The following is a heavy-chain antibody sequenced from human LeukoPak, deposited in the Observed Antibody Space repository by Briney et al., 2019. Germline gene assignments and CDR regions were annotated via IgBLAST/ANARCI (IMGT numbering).Heavy chain of an antibody. CDR2: IYSGGST. Sequence: GGSLRLSCAASGFTVSSNYVSWVRQAPGKGLEWVSVIYSGGSTYYADSVKGRFTISRDNSKNTLYLQMNSLRAEDTAVYYCARTSRSAAFDIWGQGTMVTVSS. CDR3: ARTSRSAAFDI. CDR1: GFTVSSNY. V-gene: IGHV3-66*01. J-gene: IGHJ3*02.